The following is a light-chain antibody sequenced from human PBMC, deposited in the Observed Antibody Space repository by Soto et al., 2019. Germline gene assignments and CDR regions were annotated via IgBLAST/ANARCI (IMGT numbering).Light chain of an antibody. Sequence: QSALTQPPSASGSPGQSVTISCTGTSSDVGGYNYVSWYQQHPGKAPKLMIYEVSKRPSGVPDRFSGSKSGNTASLTVSGLQAEDEADYYCSSYAGSPPLVFGGGTQLTVL. J-gene: IGLJ2*01. V-gene: IGLV2-8*01. CDR1: SSDVGGYNY. CDR2: EVS. CDR3: SSYAGSPPLV.